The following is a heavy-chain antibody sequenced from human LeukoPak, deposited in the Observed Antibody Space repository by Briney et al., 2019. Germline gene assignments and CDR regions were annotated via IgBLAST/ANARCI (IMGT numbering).Heavy chain of an antibody. J-gene: IGHJ3*02. CDR3: ARPGGSGSYYDAFDI. CDR2: ISSSSSYI. Sequence: PGGSLRLSCAASGFTFSTYSMNWVRQAPGRGLEWVSSISSSSSYIYYADSVKGRFTISRDNAKNSLYLQMNSLRAEDTAVYYCARPGGSGSYYDAFDIWGQGTMVTVSS. V-gene: IGHV3-21*01. CDR1: GFTFSTYS. D-gene: IGHD1-26*01.